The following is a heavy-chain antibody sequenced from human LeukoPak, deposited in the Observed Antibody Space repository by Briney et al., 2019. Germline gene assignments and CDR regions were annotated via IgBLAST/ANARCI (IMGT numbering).Heavy chain of an antibody. CDR1: GFTFSSYA. J-gene: IGHJ4*02. Sequence: GGSLRLSCAASGFTFSSYAMSWVRQAPGKGLEWVSVIYSGGSTYYADSVKGRFTISRDNSKNTLYLQMNSLRAEDTAVYYCAKDAYEMATIEKDYWGQGTLVTVSS. D-gene: IGHD5-24*01. V-gene: IGHV3-23*03. CDR3: AKDAYEMATIEKDY. CDR2: IYSGGST.